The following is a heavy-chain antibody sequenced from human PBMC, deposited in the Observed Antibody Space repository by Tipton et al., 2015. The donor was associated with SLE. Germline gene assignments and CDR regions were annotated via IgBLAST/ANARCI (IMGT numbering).Heavy chain of an antibody. CDR2: IYYSGST. V-gene: IGHV4-38-2*02. J-gene: IGHJ4*02. D-gene: IGHD3-22*01. CDR1: GYSISSAYY. CDR3: ARDQGSGYYGIDY. Sequence: LRLSCAVSGYSISSAYYWGWIRQPPGKGLEWIGYIYYSGSTNYNPSLKSRVTISVDTSKNQFSLKLSSVTAADTAVYYCARDQGSGYYGIDYWGQGTLVTVSS.